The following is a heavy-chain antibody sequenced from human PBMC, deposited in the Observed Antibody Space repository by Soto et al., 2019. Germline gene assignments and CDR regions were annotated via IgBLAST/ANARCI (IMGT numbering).Heavy chain of an antibody. CDR1: GFTVSSKY. Sequence: EVHLVESGGGLVQPGGSLRLSCAASGFTVSSKYMSWVRQAPGKGLEWVSLIQSAGPTYYADSVKGRFTISRDTSENTLHLQMDSLRAEDTAAYYCARDDVLCVGSRCYRIPLDVWGEGTTGTVSS. V-gene: IGHV3-66*01. D-gene: IGHD2-15*01. CDR2: IQSAGPT. J-gene: IGHJ6*04. CDR3: ARDDVLCVGSRCYRIPLDV.